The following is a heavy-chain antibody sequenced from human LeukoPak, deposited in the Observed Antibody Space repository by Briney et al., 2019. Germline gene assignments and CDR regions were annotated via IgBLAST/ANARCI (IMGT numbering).Heavy chain of an antibody. V-gene: IGHV3-7*01. CDR2: IKQDGSQR. D-gene: IGHD3-22*01. CDR1: GFTFSAYA. Sequence: GGSLRLSCAASGFTFSAYAMSWVRQAPGKGPEWVANIKQDGSQRHYVDSVKGRFTISRYNANNLLYLQMDSLRAEDTAVYYCARLGDNSGYYDYWGQGTLVTVSS. CDR3: ARLGDNSGYYDY. J-gene: IGHJ4*02.